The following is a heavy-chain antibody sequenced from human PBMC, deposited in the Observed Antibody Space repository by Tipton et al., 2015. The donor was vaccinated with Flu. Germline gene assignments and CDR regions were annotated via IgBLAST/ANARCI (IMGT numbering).Heavy chain of an antibody. D-gene: IGHD3-22*01. J-gene: IGHJ4*02. Sequence: LRLSCTVSGGSISSGSYYWSWLRQPDGKGLEWTGRSYTSGSTNYNPSLKSRVTISVDTSKNQFSLKLRSVTAADTAVYYCARVRSYYNSSGYYYAFDYWGQGTLVTVSS. CDR3: ARVRSYYNSSGYYYAFDY. V-gene: IGHV4-61*02. CDR2: SYTSGST. CDR1: GGSISSGSYY.